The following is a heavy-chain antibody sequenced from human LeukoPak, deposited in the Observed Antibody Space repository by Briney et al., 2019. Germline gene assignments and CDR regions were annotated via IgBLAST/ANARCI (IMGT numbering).Heavy chain of an antibody. CDR1: GYTLTSHG. Sequence: SVKVSCKASGYTLTSHGISWVRQAPGQGLEWMGWISGYNGQTEYSEKLQGRVTMTIDTSTSTAYMELRSLTFDDTALYYCARDIAISQFDYWGQGTLVTVSS. CDR2: ISGYNGQT. D-gene: IGHD3-9*01. CDR3: ARDIAISQFDY. J-gene: IGHJ4*02. V-gene: IGHV1-18*01.